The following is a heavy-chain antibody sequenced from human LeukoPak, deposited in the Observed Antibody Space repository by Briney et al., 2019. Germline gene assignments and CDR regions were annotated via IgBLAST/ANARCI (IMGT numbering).Heavy chain of an antibody. CDR1: GFTFTGYY. J-gene: IGHJ4*02. CDR3: ARDSYGGNWSLGF. D-gene: IGHD4-23*01. Sequence: ASVKVSCKASGFTFTGYYFHWVRQAPGQGLGWMGWVHPNTGGTNYAQMFQGRVTMTRDTSISTAYMELSRLTSADAAVYYCARDSYGGNWSLGFWGQGTLVTVSS. V-gene: IGHV1-2*02. CDR2: VHPNTGGT.